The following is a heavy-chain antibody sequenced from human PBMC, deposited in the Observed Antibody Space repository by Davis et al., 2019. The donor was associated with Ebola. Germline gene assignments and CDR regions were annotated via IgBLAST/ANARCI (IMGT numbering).Heavy chain of an antibody. Sequence: MPSETLSLTCTVSGGSISSGGYYWSWIRQHPGKGLEWIGYIYYSGSTYYNPSLKSRVTISVDTSENQFSLKLTSVTAADTAVYYCARHTSYGGKTWFDPWGQGTLVTVSS. V-gene: IGHV4-31*03. CDR3: ARHTSYGGKTWFDP. CDR1: GGSISSGGYY. J-gene: IGHJ5*02. D-gene: IGHD4-23*01. CDR2: IYYSGST.